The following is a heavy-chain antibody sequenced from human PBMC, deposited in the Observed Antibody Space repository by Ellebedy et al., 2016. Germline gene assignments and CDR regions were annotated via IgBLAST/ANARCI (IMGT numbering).Heavy chain of an antibody. J-gene: IGHJ5*02. V-gene: IGHV3-33*01. CDR2: IWYDGSNK. CDR1: GFTFSSYG. CDR3: ARGVGSGWFDP. Sequence: GESLKISCAASGFTFSSYGMHWVRQAPGKGLEWVAVIWYDGSNKYYADSVKGRFTISRDNSKNTLYLQRNSLRAEDTAVYYCARGVGSGWFDPWGQGTLVTVSS. D-gene: IGHD2-15*01.